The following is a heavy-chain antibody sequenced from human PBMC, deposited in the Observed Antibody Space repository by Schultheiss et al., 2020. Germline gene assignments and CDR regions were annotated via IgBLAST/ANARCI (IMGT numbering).Heavy chain of an antibody. CDR1: GGSFSGYY. Sequence: GSLRLSCAVYGGSFSGYYWSWIRQPPGKGLEWIGEINHSGSTNYNPSLKSRVTISVDTSKNQFSLKLSSVTAADTAVYYCARTKLLWGGYYYYYGMDVWGQGTTVTVSS. CDR2: INHSGST. V-gene: IGHV4-34*01. D-gene: IGHD2-2*01. J-gene: IGHJ6*02. CDR3: ARTKLLWGGYYYYYGMDV.